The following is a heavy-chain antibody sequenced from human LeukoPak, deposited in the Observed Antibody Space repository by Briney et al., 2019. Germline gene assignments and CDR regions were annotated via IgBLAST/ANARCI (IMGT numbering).Heavy chain of an antibody. V-gene: IGHV1-18*01. CDR3: ARDRIAVASHYYGMDV. CDR1: GYTFTNYG. Sequence: GASVKVSCKASGYTFTNYGISWVRQAPGQVLEWMAWISTYNANTDFAQKLQGRVTMTTDTSTSTAYMELTSLRSDDTAVYYCARDRIAVASHYYGMDVWGQGTTVSVSS. CDR2: ISTYNANT. D-gene: IGHD6-19*01. J-gene: IGHJ6*02.